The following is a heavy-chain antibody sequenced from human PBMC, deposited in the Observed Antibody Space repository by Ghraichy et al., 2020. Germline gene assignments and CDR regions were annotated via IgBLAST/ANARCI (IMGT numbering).Heavy chain of an antibody. CDR3: ARDLAHRYGSGSYSGMDV. CDR1: GFTFSSYA. D-gene: IGHD3-10*01. J-gene: IGHJ6*02. Sequence: GESLNISCAASGFTFSSYAMHWVRQAPGKGLEWVAVISYDGSNKYYADSVKGRFTISRDNSKNTLYLQMNSLRAEDTAVYYCARDLAHRYGSGSYSGMDVWGQGTTVTVSS. CDR2: ISYDGSNK. V-gene: IGHV3-30-3*01.